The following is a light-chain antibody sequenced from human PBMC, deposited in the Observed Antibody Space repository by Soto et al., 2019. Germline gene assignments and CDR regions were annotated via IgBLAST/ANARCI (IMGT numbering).Light chain of an antibody. CDR2: DAS. CDR3: QQRLLWPQT. J-gene: IGKJ1*01. CDR1: QSFNSIY. Sequence: EIVLTQSPGTLSLSPGERATLSCRASQSFNSIYLAWYQHKPGQAPRLLIYDASNRATGVPFRFSGSGSGTDFTLTVSSLEPEDFAVYYCQQRLLWPQTFGQGTKVDIK. V-gene: IGKV3-11*01.